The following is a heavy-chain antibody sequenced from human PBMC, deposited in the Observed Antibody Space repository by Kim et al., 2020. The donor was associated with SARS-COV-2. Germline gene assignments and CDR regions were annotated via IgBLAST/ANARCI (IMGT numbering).Heavy chain of an antibody. Sequence: ASVKVSCKASGYTFTGYYMHWVRQAPGQGLEWMGRINPNSGGTNYAQKFQGRVTMTRDTSISTAYMELSRLRSDDTAVYYCARAYGSSSPVRVGESSPIDYWGQGTLVTVSS. D-gene: IGHD3-16*01. J-gene: IGHJ4*02. V-gene: IGHV1-2*06. CDR3: ARAYGSSSPVRVGESSPIDY. CDR2: INPNSGGT. CDR1: GYTFTGYY.